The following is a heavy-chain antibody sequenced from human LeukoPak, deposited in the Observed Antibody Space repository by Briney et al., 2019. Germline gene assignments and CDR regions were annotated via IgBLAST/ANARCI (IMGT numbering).Heavy chain of an antibody. D-gene: IGHD5-18*01. CDR2: ISSSGSTI. Sequence: GGSLRLSCAASGFTFSDYYMSWIRQAPGKGLEWVSYISSSGSTIYYADSVKGRFTISRDNAKNSLYLQMNSLRAEDTAVYYCARESAMVTSAFDIWGQGTVVTVSS. CDR3: ARESAMVTSAFDI. J-gene: IGHJ3*02. CDR1: GFTFSDYY. V-gene: IGHV3-11*01.